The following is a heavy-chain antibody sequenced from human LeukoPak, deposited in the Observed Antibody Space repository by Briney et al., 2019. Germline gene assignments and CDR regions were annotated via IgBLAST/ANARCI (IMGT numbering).Heavy chain of an antibody. D-gene: IGHD6-13*01. V-gene: IGHV1-58*01. CDR1: GFTFTSSA. Sequence: ASVKVSCKASGFTFTSSAVQWVRQARGQRLEWIGWIVVGTGNTNYAQKFQERVTITRDMSTSTAYMELSSLRSEDTAVYYCAAGIAAAGKQMSDFDYWGQGTLVTVSS. CDR2: IVVGTGNT. J-gene: IGHJ4*02. CDR3: AAGIAAAGKQMSDFDY.